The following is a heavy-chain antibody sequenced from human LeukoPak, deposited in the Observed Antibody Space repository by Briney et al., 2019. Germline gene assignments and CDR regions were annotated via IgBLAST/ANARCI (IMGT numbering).Heavy chain of an antibody. J-gene: IGHJ4*02. V-gene: IGHV4-39*01. CDR1: GGSISSNSYY. CDR3: ARHYYDSSGNPLFDS. Sequence: SETLSLTCTVSGGSISSNSYYWGWIRQPPGKGLEWIGSIYYSGSTYYNPSLKSRVTISVDTSKNQFSLKLSSVTAADTAVYYCARHYYDSSGNPLFDSWGQGTLVTVSS. D-gene: IGHD3-22*01. CDR2: IYYSGST.